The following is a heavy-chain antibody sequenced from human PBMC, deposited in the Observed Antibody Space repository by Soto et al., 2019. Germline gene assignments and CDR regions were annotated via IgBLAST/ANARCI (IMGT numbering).Heavy chain of an antibody. D-gene: IGHD2-15*01. V-gene: IGHV3-23*01. CDR2: ISGSGGST. J-gene: IGHJ6*03. Sequence: EVQLLESGGGLVQPGGSLRLSCAASGFTFSSYAMSWVSQAPGKGLEWVSAISGSGGSTYYADSVKGRFTISRDNSKNTLYLQINSLRAEDTAVYYCAKGKRYCSGGSCYDYYYYMDVWGKGTTVTVSS. CDR3: AKGKRYCSGGSCYDYYYYMDV. CDR1: GFTFSSYA.